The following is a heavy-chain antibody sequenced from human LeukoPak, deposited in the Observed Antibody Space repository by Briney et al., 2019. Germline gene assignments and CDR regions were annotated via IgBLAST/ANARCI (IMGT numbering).Heavy chain of an antibody. D-gene: IGHD3-22*01. Sequence: GGSLRLSCAASGFTFSSYAMSWVRQAPGKGLEWVSAISGSGGSTYYADSVKGRFTISRDNSKNTLYLQMNSLRAEDTAVYYCAKTNWDYYDSRGGKYYFDYWGQGPLVTVSS. CDR3: AKTNWDYYDSRGGKYYFDY. J-gene: IGHJ4*02. CDR1: GFTFSSYA. V-gene: IGHV3-23*01. CDR2: ISGSGGST.